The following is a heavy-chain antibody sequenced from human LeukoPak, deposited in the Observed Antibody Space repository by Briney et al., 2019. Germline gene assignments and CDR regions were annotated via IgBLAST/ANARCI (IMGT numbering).Heavy chain of an antibody. V-gene: IGHV3-7*03. CDR2: INHNGNVN. Sequence: GGSLRLSCAASGFTFSSYWMNWARQAPGKGLEWVASINHNGNVNYYVDSVKGRFTISRDNAKNSLYLQMSNLRAEDTAVYYCGRGRGAYVATDYWGQGTLVTVSS. D-gene: IGHD1-26*01. CDR3: GRGRGAYVATDY. CDR1: GFTFSSYW. J-gene: IGHJ4*02.